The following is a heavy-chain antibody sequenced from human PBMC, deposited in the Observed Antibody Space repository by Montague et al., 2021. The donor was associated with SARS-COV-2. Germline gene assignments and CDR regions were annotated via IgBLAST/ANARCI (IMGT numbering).Heavy chain of an antibody. D-gene: IGHD6-13*01. Sequence: SETLSLTCAVSVASVTRINWWCWVRQPPGRVLEWISVIHHTDITYFNPSHRSRVSISLDTSKNQFSLTLNSVTAADTAIYYCARHPALQQLYSWGQGTLVSVSS. CDR2: IHHTDIT. CDR1: VASVTRINW. J-gene: IGHJ4*02. V-gene: IGHV4-4*02. CDR3: ARHPALQQLYS.